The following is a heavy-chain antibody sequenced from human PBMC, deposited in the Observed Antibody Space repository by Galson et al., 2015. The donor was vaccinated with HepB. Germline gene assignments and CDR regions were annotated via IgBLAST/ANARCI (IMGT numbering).Heavy chain of an antibody. CDR3: ARLPTMIVVGPPY. Sequence: SLRLSCAASGFTFSSYEMNWVRQAPGKGLEWVSYISSSGSTIYYADSVKGRFTISRDNAKNSLYLQMNSLRAEDTAVYYCARLPTMIVVGPPYWGQGTLVTVSS. D-gene: IGHD3-22*01. CDR2: ISSSGSTI. J-gene: IGHJ4*02. CDR1: GFTFSSYE. V-gene: IGHV3-48*03.